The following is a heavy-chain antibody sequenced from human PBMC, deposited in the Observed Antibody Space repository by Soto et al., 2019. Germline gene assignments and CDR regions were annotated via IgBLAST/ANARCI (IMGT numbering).Heavy chain of an antibody. J-gene: IGHJ4*02. CDR3: ARGGKYSSSSHTFDY. CDR1: GFTFSSYS. D-gene: IGHD6-6*01. CDR2: ISSSSSTI. Sequence: ESLLLSCAASGFTFSSYSMNWVRQAPGKGLEWVSYISSSSSTIYYADSVKGRFTISRDNAKNSLYLQMNSLRDEDTAVYYCARGGKYSSSSHTFDYWGQGTLVTVSS. V-gene: IGHV3-48*02.